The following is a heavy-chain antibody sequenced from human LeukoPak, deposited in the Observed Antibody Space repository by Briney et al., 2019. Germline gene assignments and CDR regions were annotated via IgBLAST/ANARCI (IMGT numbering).Heavy chain of an antibody. CDR3: ARGYLATVVTPLFDY. CDR1: GFTFSSYA. J-gene: IGHJ4*02. CDR2: ISYDGSNK. Sequence: GGSLRLSCAASGFTFSSYAMHWVRQAPGKGLEWVAVISYDGSNKYYADSVKGRFTISRDNSKNTLYLQMNSLRAEDTAVYYCARGYLATVVTPLFDYWGQGTLVTVSS. V-gene: IGHV3-30-3*01. D-gene: IGHD4-23*01.